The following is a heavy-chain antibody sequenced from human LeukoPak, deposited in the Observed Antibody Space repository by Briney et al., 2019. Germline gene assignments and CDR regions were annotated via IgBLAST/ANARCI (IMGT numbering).Heavy chain of an antibody. CDR3: AKAPHPYYYDSSGEYFQH. CDR1: GFTFSSYI. Sequence: GGSLRLSCAASGFTFSSYIMTWVRQAPGKGLEWLSAISGRADNTYYADSVKGRFTISRDNSKNTLYLQMNSLRAEDTAVYFCAKAPHPYYYDSSGEYFQHWGQGTLVTVSS. D-gene: IGHD3-22*01. J-gene: IGHJ1*01. CDR2: ISGRADNT. V-gene: IGHV3-23*01.